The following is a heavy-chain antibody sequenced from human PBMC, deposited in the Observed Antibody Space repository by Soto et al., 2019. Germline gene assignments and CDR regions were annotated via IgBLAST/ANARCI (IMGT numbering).Heavy chain of an antibody. CDR2: IKYSGTT. J-gene: IGHJ3*02. D-gene: IGHD1-26*01. CDR1: GVSISSSSCH. Sequence: SGTLSLTCTVSGVSISSSSCHWGLIRQPPGKGLEWIASIKYSGTTFYNPSLKSRVTLSVDTSKNQFALKLSSVTAAETAVYYRARHGMTGSYCHAFEIWGEGTMGNV. CDR3: ARHGMTGSYCHAFEI. V-gene: IGHV4-39*01.